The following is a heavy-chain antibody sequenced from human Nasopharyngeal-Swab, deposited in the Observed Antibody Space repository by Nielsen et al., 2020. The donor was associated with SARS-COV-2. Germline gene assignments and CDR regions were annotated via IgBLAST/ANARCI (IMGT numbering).Heavy chain of an antibody. D-gene: IGHD3-10*01. CDR2: ISYDGSNK. Sequence: WIRQPPGKGLEWVAVISYDGSNKYYADSVKGRFTISRDNSKNTLYLQMNSLRAEDTAVYYCARDRRMVRGVPTFDYWGQRTLVTVSS. V-gene: IGHV3-30-3*01. CDR3: ARDRRMVRGVPTFDY. J-gene: IGHJ4*02.